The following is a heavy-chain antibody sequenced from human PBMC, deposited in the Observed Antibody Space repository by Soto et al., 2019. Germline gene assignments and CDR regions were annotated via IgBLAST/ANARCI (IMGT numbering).Heavy chain of an antibody. V-gene: IGHV1-18*01. CDR1: GYSFTTYG. Sequence: QVQLVQSGAEVKKPGASVKVSCKASGYSFTTYGISWVRQAPGQGLEWMGWISDYNGNTNYEKKFQGRVTMTTDTSTXTXXXEXQSLRSDDTAVYYCVREGYYSGSESYSPPRYYGMDVWGQGTTVTVS. J-gene: IGHJ6*02. D-gene: IGHD3-10*01. CDR2: ISDYNGNT. CDR3: VREGYYSGSESYSPPRYYGMDV.